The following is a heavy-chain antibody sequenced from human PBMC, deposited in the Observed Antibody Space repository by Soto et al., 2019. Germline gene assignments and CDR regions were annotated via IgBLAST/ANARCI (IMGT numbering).Heavy chain of an antibody. D-gene: IGHD3-9*01. Sequence: GGSLRLSCEASGFTFSSYAMDWVRQAPGKGLEWVSRINRDGSSTGYADSVKGRFTISRDNAKNTLFLQMNSLRAEDTAVYYCARDILTGFDYWGLGTLVTVSS. CDR3: ARDILTGFDY. CDR2: INRDGSST. V-gene: IGHV3-74*01. CDR1: GFTFSSYA. J-gene: IGHJ4*02.